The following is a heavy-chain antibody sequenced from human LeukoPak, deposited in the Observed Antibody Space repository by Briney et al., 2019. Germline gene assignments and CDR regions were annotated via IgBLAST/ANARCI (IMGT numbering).Heavy chain of an antibody. Sequence: KPSETLSLTCTVSGGSISGYYWSWIRQPPGKGLEWIGYIYYSGSTNYNPSLKSRVAISVDTSKSQFSLKLSSVTAADTTVYYCARAGGWSNYFDYWGQGTLVTVSS. CDR3: ARAGGWSNYFDY. V-gene: IGHV4-59*01. D-gene: IGHD6-19*01. J-gene: IGHJ4*02. CDR1: GGSISGYY. CDR2: IYYSGST.